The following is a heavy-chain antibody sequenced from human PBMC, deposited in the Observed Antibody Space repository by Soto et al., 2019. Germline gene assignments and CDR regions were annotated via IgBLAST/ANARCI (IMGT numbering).Heavy chain of an antibody. V-gene: IGHV3-33*01. CDR2: IWYDGSNK. D-gene: IGHD3-3*01. CDR1: GFTFSSYG. CDR3: ARERKSGYFDS. Sequence: QVQLVESGGGVVQPGRSLRLSCAASGFTFSSYGMHWVRQAPGKGLEWVAVIWYDGSNKYYADSVKGRFTISRDNSKNTLHLQMNRLRAEDTAVDYCARERKSGYFDSWGQGTLVTVSS. J-gene: IGHJ4*02.